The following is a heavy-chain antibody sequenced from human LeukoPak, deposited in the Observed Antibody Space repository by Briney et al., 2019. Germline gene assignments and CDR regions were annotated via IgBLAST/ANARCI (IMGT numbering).Heavy chain of an antibody. CDR3: ARHTGDTRRINYYYYMDV. CDR2: VYYSGTT. CDR1: GGSVNSGRYY. J-gene: IGHJ6*03. D-gene: IGHD1-1*01. V-gene: IGHV4-39*01. Sequence: PSETLSLTCTVSGGSVNSGRYYWAWIRQPPGKGLEYIGNVYYSGTTDYNPSLKSRVTISIDTSKNQFSLKLSSVTAADTAVYYCARHTGDTRRINYYYYMDVWGKGTTVIVS.